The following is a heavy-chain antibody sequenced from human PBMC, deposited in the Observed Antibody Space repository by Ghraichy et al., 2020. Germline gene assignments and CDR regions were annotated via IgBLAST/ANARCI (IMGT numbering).Heavy chain of an antibody. CDR2: ISAYNGNT. CDR3: AREPLITMVRGGRYNWFDP. D-gene: IGHD3-10*01. Sequence: ASVKVSCKASGYTFTSYGISWVRQAPGQGLEWMGWISAYNGNTNYAQKLQGRVTMTTDTSTSTAYMELRSLRSDDTAVYYCAREPLITMVRGGRYNWFDPWGQGTLVTVSS. J-gene: IGHJ5*02. CDR1: GYTFTSYG. V-gene: IGHV1-18*04.